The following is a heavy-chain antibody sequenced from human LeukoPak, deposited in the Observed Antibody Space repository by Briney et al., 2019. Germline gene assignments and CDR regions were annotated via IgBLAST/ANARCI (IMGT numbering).Heavy chain of an antibody. J-gene: IGHJ4*02. Sequence: PSETLSLTCAVYGGSFSGYYWSWIRQPPGKGLEWMAYIYYTGATNYNPSLKSRATMSLDTSKNQFSLRLRSVTAADTAVYYCARHAQTTSSPLDYWGQGMLVTVSS. CDR1: GGSFSGYY. CDR2: IYYTGAT. CDR3: ARHAQTTSSPLDY. V-gene: IGHV4-59*08. D-gene: IGHD4-11*01.